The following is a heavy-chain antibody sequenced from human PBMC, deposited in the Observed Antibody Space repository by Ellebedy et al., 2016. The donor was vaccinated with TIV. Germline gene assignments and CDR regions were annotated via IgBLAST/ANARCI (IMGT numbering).Heavy chain of an antibody. CDR3: ARGGEGWLLELGGETNFDY. J-gene: IGHJ4*02. CDR1: GYTFTSYY. CDR2: INPSGGST. D-gene: IGHD5-24*01. Sequence: ASVKVSCKASGYTFTSYYMHWVRQAPGQGLEWMGIINPSGGSTSYAQKFQGRVTMTRDTSTSTVYMELSSLRSEDTAVYYCARGGEGWLLELGGETNFDYWGQGTLVTVSS. V-gene: IGHV1-46*01.